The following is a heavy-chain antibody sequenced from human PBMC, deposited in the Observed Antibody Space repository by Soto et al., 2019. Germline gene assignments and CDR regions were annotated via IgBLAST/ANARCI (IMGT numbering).Heavy chain of an antibody. CDR3: ARGDPQWLVPDY. CDR1: GGTFSSYA. V-gene: IGHV1-69*13. Sequence: SVKVSCQASGGTFSSYAISWVRQAPGQGLEWMGGIIPIFGTANYAQKYQGRVTITANESASTAYMELSSLRSEDTAVYYCARGDPQWLVPDYWGQGTLVTVSS. J-gene: IGHJ4*02. CDR2: IIPIFGTA. D-gene: IGHD6-19*01.